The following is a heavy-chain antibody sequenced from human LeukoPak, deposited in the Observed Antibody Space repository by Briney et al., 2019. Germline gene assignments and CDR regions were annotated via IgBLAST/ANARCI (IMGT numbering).Heavy chain of an antibody. Sequence: SETLSLTCAVYSGSFSGYYWSWIRQPPGRGLEWIGEIDHSGITNRTPSLKSRVTISVDTSKNQFSLELSSVTAADTAVYYCARGRREWGTYYYYMDVWGKGTTVTISS. CDR3: ARGRREWGTYYYYMDV. D-gene: IGHD3-16*01. J-gene: IGHJ6*03. CDR1: SGSFSGYY. V-gene: IGHV4-34*01. CDR2: IDHSGIT.